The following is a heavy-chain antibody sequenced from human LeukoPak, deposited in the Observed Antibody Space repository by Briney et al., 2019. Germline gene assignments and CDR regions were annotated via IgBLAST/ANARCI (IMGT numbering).Heavy chain of an antibody. J-gene: IGHJ6*02. CDR3: ARGRLRFLENYGMDV. CDR2: INTNTGNP. Sequence: ASVKVSCKASGYTFTSYAVNWVRQAPGQGLEWMGWINTNTGNPTYAQGFTGRSVFSLDTSVSTAYLQIGSLKAEDTAVYYCARGRLRFLENYGMDVWGQGTTVTVSS. CDR1: GYTFTSYA. D-gene: IGHD3-3*01. V-gene: IGHV7-4-1*01.